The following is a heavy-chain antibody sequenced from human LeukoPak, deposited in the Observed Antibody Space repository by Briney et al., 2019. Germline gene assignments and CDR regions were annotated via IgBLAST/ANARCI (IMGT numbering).Heavy chain of an antibody. J-gene: IGHJ4*02. D-gene: IGHD6-13*01. CDR3: ARGHPNIAAAGTDF. CDR1: GYTFTGYY. Sequence: ASVKVSCKASGYTFTGYYMHWVRQAPGQGLEWMGWINPNSGGTNYAQKFQGRVTMTRDTSISTAYMELSRLRSDDTAMYYCARGHPNIAAAGTDFWGQGTLVTVSS. V-gene: IGHV1-2*02. CDR2: INPNSGGT.